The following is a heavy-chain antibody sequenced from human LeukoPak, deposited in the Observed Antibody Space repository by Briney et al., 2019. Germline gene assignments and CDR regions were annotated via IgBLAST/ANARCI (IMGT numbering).Heavy chain of an antibody. Sequence: PGGSLRLSCAASGFNFSSQWMSWVRQAPGKGLEWVANINQGGNGKYYVDSVKGRFTISRDNAENSLYLQMNSLRAEDTAVYYCAGENYFYYMDGWGKGTTVTVSS. CDR1: GFNFSSQW. J-gene: IGHJ6*03. CDR2: INQGGNGK. CDR3: AGENYFYYMDG. V-gene: IGHV3-7*01.